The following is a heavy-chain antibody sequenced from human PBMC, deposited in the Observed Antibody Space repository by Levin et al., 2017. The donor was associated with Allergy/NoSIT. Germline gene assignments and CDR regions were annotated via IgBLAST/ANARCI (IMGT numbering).Heavy chain of an antibody. J-gene: IGHJ4*02. Sequence: PSETLSLTCAASGFTFSSYWMSWVRQAPGKGLEWVANIKQDGSEKYYVDSVKGRFTISRDNAKNSLYLQMNSLRAEDTAVYYCARVNLVATFDYWGQGTLVTVSS. CDR3: ARVNLVATFDY. V-gene: IGHV3-7*01. D-gene: IGHD5-12*01. CDR2: IKQDGSEK. CDR1: GFTFSSYW.